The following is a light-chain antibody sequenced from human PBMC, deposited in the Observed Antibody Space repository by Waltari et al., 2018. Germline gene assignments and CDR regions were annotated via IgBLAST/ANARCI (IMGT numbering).Light chain of an antibody. CDR1: QGISSW. CDR2: AAS. J-gene: IGKJ2*01. CDR3: QQYNDWPPKYT. V-gene: IGKV1-12*01. Sequence: DIQMTQSPSSVSASVGDRVPITCRASQGISSWLAWYQQKPGKAPKLLIYAASTRATGIPARFSGSGSGTEFTLTISSLQSEDFADYYCQQYNDWPPKYTFGQGTKLGIK.